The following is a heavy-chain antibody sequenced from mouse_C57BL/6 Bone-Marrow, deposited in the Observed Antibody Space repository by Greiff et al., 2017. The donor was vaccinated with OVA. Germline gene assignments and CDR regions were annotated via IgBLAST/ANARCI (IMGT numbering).Heavy chain of an antibody. CDR1: GYTFTSYW. J-gene: IGHJ1*03. CDR3: AREGWLLRTLWYFDV. Sequence: QVQLQQSGAELVKPGASVKMSCKASGYTFTSYWITWVKQRPGQGLEWIGDIYPGSGSTNYNEKFKSKATLTVDTSSSTAYMQLSSLTSEDSAVYYCAREGWLLRTLWYFDVWGTGTTVTVSS. CDR2: IYPGSGST. V-gene: IGHV1-55*01. D-gene: IGHD2-3*01.